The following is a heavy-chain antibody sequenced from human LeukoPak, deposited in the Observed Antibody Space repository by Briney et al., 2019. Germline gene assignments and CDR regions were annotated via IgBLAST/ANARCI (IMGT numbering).Heavy chain of an antibody. CDR3: AIIAARFGGGGGFDY. CDR1: GGTFSSYA. Sequence: SVKVSCKASGGTFSSYAISWVRQAPGQGLEWMGGIIPIFGTANYAQKFQGRVTITADESTSTAYMELSSLRSEDTAVYYCAIIAARFGGGGGFDYWGQGTLVTVSS. CDR2: IIPIFGTA. V-gene: IGHV1-69*13. J-gene: IGHJ4*02. D-gene: IGHD6-6*01.